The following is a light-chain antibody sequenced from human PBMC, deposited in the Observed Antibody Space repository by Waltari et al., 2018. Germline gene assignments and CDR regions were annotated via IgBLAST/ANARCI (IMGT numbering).Light chain of an antibody. Sequence: EIVLTQSPGTLSLSPGERATLSCRASQSVSNNLAWYQQKPGQAPRLLIYGASARATRVPARFSGSGSGTDFTLTISSLQSEDFAVYFCQHYNAWPRAFGQGTRVEIK. V-gene: IGKV3-15*01. CDR3: QHYNAWPRA. CDR2: GAS. J-gene: IGKJ1*01. CDR1: QSVSNN.